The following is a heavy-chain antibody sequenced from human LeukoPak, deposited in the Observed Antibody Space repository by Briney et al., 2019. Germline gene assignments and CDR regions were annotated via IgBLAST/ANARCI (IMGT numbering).Heavy chain of an antibody. CDR1: GGSFSGYY. V-gene: IGHV4-34*01. Sequence: PSETLSLTCAVYGGSFSGYYWSWLRQPPGRGLGWVGEINHSGSTNYNPSLKSRVTISVDTSKNQFSLKLSSVTAADTAVYYCARGVQWPYPRVFGYWGQGTLVTVSS. D-gene: IGHD6-19*01. J-gene: IGHJ4*02. CDR2: INHSGST. CDR3: ARGVQWPYPRVFGY.